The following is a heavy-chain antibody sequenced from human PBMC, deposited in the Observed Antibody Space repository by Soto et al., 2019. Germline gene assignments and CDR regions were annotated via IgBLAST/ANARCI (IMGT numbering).Heavy chain of an antibody. V-gene: IGHV3-7*05. D-gene: IGHD3-22*01. CDR1: EFAFSSYW. CDR3: ERDVAKGISGCYCAACDI. J-gene: IGHJ3*02. Sequence: EVQLVESGGGLFQPGGSLTLACASSEFAFSSYWMTWFRQAPGKGLEWGANIRKDGSKRSSLDSVRGRFTSSREDSKNSLHVQMNRLRAEDTALKFWERDVAKGISGCYCAACDIWCQWTMVTVSS. CDR2: IRKDGSKR.